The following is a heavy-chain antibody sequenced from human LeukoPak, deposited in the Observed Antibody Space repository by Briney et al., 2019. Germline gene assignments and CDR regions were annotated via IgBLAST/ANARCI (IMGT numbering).Heavy chain of an antibody. CDR3: ARDLGGYDMSYFDY. V-gene: IGHV3-30-3*01. D-gene: IGHD5-12*01. J-gene: IGHJ4*02. CDR2: ISYDGSNK. CDR1: GFTFSSYA. Sequence: GRSLRLSCAASGFTFSSYAMHWVRQAPGKGLEWVAVISYDGSNKYYADSVKGRFTISRDNSKNTLYLQMNSLRAEDTAVYYCARDLGGYDMSYFDYWGQGTLVTVPS.